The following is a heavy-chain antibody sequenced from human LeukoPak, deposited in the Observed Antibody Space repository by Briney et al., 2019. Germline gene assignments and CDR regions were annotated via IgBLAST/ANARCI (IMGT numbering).Heavy chain of an antibody. CDR2: IYYSGST. Sequence: SETLSLTCTVSGGSISSGDYYWSWIRQPPGKGLEWIGYIYYSGSTYYNPSLKSRVTISVDTSKNQFSLKLSPVTAADTAVYYCARGRDPEGTAMVTDGAFDIWGQGTMVTVSS. D-gene: IGHD5-18*01. J-gene: IGHJ3*02. CDR1: GGSISSGDYY. CDR3: ARGRDPEGTAMVTDGAFDI. V-gene: IGHV4-30-4*08.